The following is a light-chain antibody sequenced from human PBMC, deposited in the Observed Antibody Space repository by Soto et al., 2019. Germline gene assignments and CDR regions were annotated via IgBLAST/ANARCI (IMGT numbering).Light chain of an antibody. CDR2: GNS. J-gene: IGLJ2*01. CDR3: QSYDSSLSAVV. CDR1: SSNIGAGYD. V-gene: IGLV1-40*01. Sequence: QSVLTQPPSVSGAPGQRVTISCTGSSSNIGAGYDVHWYQQLPGTAPKLLIYGNSNRPSGVPDRFYGSKSGTSASLAITGLQAEDEAGYYCQSYDSSLSAVVFGGGTKLTVL.